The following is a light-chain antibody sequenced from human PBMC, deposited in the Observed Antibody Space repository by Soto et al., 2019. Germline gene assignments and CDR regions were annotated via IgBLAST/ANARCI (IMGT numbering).Light chain of an antibody. Sequence: QPVLTQPASVSGSPGQSITISCTGTRRDVGGYNYVSWYQQYPGKSPKLLIYEVTHRPSGVSNRFSGSKSGNTASLTISGFQAEDEADYYCSSYTISNTLPFVFGTGTKVTVL. J-gene: IGLJ1*01. V-gene: IGLV2-14*01. CDR3: SSYTISNTLPFV. CDR2: EVT. CDR1: RRDVGGYNY.